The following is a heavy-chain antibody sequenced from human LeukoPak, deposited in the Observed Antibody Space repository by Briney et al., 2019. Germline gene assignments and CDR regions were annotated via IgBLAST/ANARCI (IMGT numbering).Heavy chain of an antibody. CDR2: ISSSRSYI. J-gene: IGHJ4*02. D-gene: IGHD3-3*02. V-gene: IGHV3-21*01. CDR1: GFTFSSYS. Sequence: GGSLRLSCAASGFTFSSYSMNWVRQAPGKGLEWVSSISSSRSYIYYADSVKGRFTISRDNAKNSLYLQMNSLRAEDTAVYYCARDGVLGLDYWGQGTLVTVSS. CDR3: ARDGVLGLDY.